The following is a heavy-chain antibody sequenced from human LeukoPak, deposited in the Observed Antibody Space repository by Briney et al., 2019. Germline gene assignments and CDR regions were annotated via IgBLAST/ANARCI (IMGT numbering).Heavy chain of an antibody. CDR3: AREPRDGYINY. J-gene: IGHJ4*02. CDR1: GGSISSGSYY. D-gene: IGHD5-24*01. Sequence: PSETLSLTCTVSGGSISSGSYYWSWIRQPAGKGLEWIGRIYTSGSTNYNPSLKSRVTISVDTSKNQFSLKLSSVTAADTAVYYCAREPRDGYINYWSQGTLVTVSS. CDR2: IYTSGST. V-gene: IGHV4-61*02.